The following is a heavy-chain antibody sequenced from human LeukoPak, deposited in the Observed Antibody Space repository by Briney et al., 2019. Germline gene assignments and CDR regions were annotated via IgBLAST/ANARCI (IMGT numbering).Heavy chain of an antibody. CDR3: TRDPRYLDS. Sequence: GGSLRLACAASGFTFSDSYMTWVRQAPGKGVEWVAYISGSGHDINYSESAKGRFTISRDNAKNSLYLQMSSLRVEDTAVYYCTRDPRYLDSSGQGTLVTVSS. CDR2: ISGSGHDI. J-gene: IGHJ4*02. V-gene: IGHV3-11*04. D-gene: IGHD6-6*01. CDR1: GFTFSDSY.